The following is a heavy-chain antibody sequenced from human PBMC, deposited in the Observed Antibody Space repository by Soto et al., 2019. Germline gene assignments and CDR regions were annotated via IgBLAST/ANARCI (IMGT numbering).Heavy chain of an antibody. D-gene: IGHD5-12*01. CDR1: GYSFTSYW. J-gene: IGHJ4*02. CDR3: ARQGGYDYVSGGSGRYFDY. CDR2: IYPGDSDT. Sequence: PGESLKISCKGSGYSFTSYWIGWVRQMPGKGLEWMGIIYPGDSDTRYSPSFQGQVTISADKSISTAYLQWSSLKASDTAMYYCARQGGYDYVSGGSGRYFDYWGQGTLVTVSS. V-gene: IGHV5-51*01.